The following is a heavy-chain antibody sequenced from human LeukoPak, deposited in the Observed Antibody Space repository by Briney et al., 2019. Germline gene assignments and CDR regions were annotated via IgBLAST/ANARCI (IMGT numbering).Heavy chain of an antibody. D-gene: IGHD3-16*01. CDR2: FSGGGGGT. CDR1: GFTFSAYA. J-gene: IGHJ3*02. Sequence: PGGPLRLSCAASGFTFSAYAMSWGLQAPGKGLEWCSAFSGGGGGTYYADSAKGRFTISRDNSKNTLSLQMNSLRAEDTAVYYCAKGRQEVGGSDAFDIWGQGTMVTVSS. V-gene: IGHV3-23*01. CDR3: AKGRQEVGGSDAFDI.